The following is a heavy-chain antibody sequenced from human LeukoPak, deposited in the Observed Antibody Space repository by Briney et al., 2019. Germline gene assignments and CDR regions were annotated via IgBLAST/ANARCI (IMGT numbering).Heavy chain of an antibody. Sequence: PGGSLRLSCAASGFTFSSYAMSWVRQAPEKGLEWVSAISGSGGSTYYADSVKGRFTISRDNSKNTLYLQMNSLRAEDTAVYYCAKDIETIKVRSSGCPFDYWGQGALVTVSS. CDR2: ISGSGGST. J-gene: IGHJ4*02. CDR1: GFTFSSYA. V-gene: IGHV3-23*01. CDR3: AKDIETIKVRSSGCPFDY. D-gene: IGHD6-19*01.